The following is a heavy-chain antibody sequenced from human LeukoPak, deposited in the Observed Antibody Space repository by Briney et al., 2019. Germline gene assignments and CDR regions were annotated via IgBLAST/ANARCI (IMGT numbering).Heavy chain of an antibody. CDR3: ARTWIQLWTPGYYFDY. Sequence: ASVKVSCKASGYTFTSYGISWVRQAPGQGLERMGWISAYNGNTNYAQKLQGRVTMTTDTSTSTAYTELRSLRSDDTAVYYCARTWIQLWTPGYYFDYWGQGTLVTVSS. J-gene: IGHJ4*02. CDR2: ISAYNGNT. V-gene: IGHV1-18*01. D-gene: IGHD5-18*01. CDR1: GYTFTSYG.